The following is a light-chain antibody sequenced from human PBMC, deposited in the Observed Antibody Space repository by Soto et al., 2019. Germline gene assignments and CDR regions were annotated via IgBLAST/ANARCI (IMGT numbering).Light chain of an antibody. CDR2: KAS. CDR3: QQYHSYPWT. J-gene: IGKJ1*01. V-gene: IGKV1-5*03. CDR1: QTISTW. Sequence: IQMTQSPSTLSASVGDRVTFTCRASQTISTWLAWYQQKPGEAPKLRIYKASTLEVGVPSRFSASGSGTDFTLTINSLQAADFATYYCQQYHSYPWTFGQGT.